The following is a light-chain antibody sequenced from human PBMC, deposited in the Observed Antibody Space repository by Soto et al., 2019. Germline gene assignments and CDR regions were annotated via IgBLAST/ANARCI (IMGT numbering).Light chain of an antibody. J-gene: IGKJ1*01. V-gene: IGKV3-11*01. CDR3: QQRSNWPT. CDR1: QSVSSY. Sequence: EIVLTQSPATLSLSLGERATLSFRASQSVSSYLAWYQQKPGQAPRLLIYDASNRATGIPARFSGSGSGTDFTLTISSLEPEDFAVYYCQQRSNWPTFGQGTKVDIK. CDR2: DAS.